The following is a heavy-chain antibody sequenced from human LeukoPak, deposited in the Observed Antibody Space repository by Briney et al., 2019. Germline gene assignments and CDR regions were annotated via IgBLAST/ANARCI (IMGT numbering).Heavy chain of an antibody. CDR2: IYPGDSDT. V-gene: IGHV5-51*01. CDR1: GYSFTNYW. J-gene: IGHJ5*02. D-gene: IGHD4-23*01. CDR3: ASSTTVVTFNWFDL. Sequence: GESLKISCKGSGYSFTNYWIGRVRQMPGKGLEWMGIIYPGDSDTRYSPSFQGQITISADKSINTAYLQWSSLKASDTAMYYCASSTTVVTFNWFDLWGQGTLVTVSS.